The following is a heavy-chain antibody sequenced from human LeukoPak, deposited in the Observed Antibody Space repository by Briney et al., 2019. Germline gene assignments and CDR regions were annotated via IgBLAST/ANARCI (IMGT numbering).Heavy chain of an antibody. J-gene: IGHJ4*02. D-gene: IGHD4-17*01. CDR3: ARGPNYGDRVDYIDY. CDR2: IKQDGSEK. V-gene: IGHV3-7*01. Sequence: GGSLRLSCAASGFIFRNHWMTWVRQAPWRGLEWVAHIKQDGSEKHYVDSVEGRFTLSRDDAKNSLYLQMNSLRVDDSAVYYCARGPNYGDRVDYIDYWGQGTLVTVSS. CDR1: GFIFRNHW.